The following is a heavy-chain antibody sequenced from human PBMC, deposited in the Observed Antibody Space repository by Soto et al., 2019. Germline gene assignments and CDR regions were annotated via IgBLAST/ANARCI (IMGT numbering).Heavy chain of an antibody. V-gene: IGHV3-48*01. J-gene: IGHJ6*02. D-gene: IGHD6-13*01. Sequence: GGSLRLSCVASGFTFSSYSMNWVRQAPGKGLEWVSYISSSSSTIYYADSVKGRFTISRDNAKNSLYLQMNSLRAEDTAVYYCARVGIAAPPAMDVWGQGTTVTVSS. CDR2: ISSSSSTI. CDR1: GFTFSSYS. CDR3: ARVGIAAPPAMDV.